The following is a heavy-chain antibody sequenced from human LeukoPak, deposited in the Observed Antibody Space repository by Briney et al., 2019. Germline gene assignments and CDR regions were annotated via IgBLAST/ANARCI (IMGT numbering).Heavy chain of an antibody. CDR3: AKVGPHSSSWYGLDY. D-gene: IGHD6-13*01. V-gene: IGHV3-30*18. J-gene: IGHJ4*02. CDR2: ISYDESNK. CDR1: GFTFSSYG. Sequence: GSLRLSCAASGFTFSSYGMHWVRQAPGKGLEWVAVISYDESNKYYADSVKGRFTISRDNSKNTLYLQMNSLRAEDTAVYYCAKVGPHSSSWYGLDYWGQGTLVTVSS.